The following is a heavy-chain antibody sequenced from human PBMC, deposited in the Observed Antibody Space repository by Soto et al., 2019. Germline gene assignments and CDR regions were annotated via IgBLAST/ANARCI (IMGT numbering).Heavy chain of an antibody. V-gene: IGHV3-74*01. CDR2: IKSDGSSA. J-gene: IGHJ4*02. Sequence: EVQLVESGGGLVQPGGSLRLSCAASGFAFTSYWMHWLRQAPGKGLVWVARIKSDGSSADYADSVKGRFTISRDNAKNTLYLQMDSLRAEDSAVYYCASLFANTYSPRPFDYWGQGTLVTVSS. D-gene: IGHD2-15*01. CDR1: GFAFTSYW. CDR3: ASLFANTYSPRPFDY.